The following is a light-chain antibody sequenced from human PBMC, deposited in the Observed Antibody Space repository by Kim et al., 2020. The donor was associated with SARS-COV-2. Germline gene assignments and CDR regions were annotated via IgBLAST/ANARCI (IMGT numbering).Light chain of an antibody. J-gene: IGLJ2*01. Sequence: SSELTQDSAVSVALGQTVRITCQGDSLRSYYATWYQQKPGQAPILVIYGKNNRPSGIPDRFSGSRSGNTASLTITGTQAGDEADYYCNSRDSNDNVVFGG. CDR1: SLRSYY. CDR3: NSRDSNDNVV. V-gene: IGLV3-19*01. CDR2: GKN.